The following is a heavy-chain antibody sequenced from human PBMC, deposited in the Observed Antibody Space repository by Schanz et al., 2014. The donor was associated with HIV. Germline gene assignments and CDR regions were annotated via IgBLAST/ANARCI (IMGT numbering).Heavy chain of an antibody. CDR1: GYTFISYG. D-gene: IGHD2-2*01. V-gene: IGHV1-18*01. J-gene: IGHJ3*02. CDR3: ARDLSLASSTPTLAFDI. CDR2: ISAYNGNT. Sequence: QVQLVQSGTEVKKPGASVKVSCKASGYTFISYGISWVRQAPGQGLEWMGWISAYNGNTNYAQKFQGRLTMTTDTSTSTAYMELRSLRSDDTAVYYCARDLSLASSTPTLAFDIWGQGTMVTVSS.